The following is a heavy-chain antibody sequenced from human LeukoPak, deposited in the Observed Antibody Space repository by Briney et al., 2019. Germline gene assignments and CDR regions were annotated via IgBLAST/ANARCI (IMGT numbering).Heavy chain of an antibody. V-gene: IGHV4-34*01. CDR3: AREKEGLLKFDY. D-gene: IGHD3-3*01. J-gene: IGHJ4*02. Sequence: SETLSLTCGVSGGSLSFYYWSWIRQSPGKGLEWIAEISQNGDSNYNMSLKSRVTISVDKSKNQFSLKLSSVTAADTAVYYCAREKEGLLKFDYWGQGTLVTVSS. CDR1: GGSLSFYY. CDR2: ISQNGDS.